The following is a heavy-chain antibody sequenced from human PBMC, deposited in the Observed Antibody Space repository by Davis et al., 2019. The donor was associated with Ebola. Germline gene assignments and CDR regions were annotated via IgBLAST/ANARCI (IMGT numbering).Heavy chain of an antibody. V-gene: IGHV4-59*01. CDR3: VRGVRNDYFDN. D-gene: IGHD1-14*01. CDR1: GGSISTYY. J-gene: IGHJ4*02. Sequence: SETLSLTCTVSGGSISTYYWSWVRQPPERALEWIGYIYYSGISNYNPSLASRVSLSLDTSKTHLSLILNSVTEEDTAVYYCVRGVRNDYFDNWGQGTQVTVSS. CDR2: IYYSGIS.